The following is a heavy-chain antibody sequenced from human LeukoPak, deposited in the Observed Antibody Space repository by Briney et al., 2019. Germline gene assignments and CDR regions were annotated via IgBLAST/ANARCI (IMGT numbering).Heavy chain of an antibody. CDR1: GFTFSSYW. J-gene: IGHJ4*02. D-gene: IGHD3-16*01. CDR2: IWYGGSNK. CDR3: AKAWDGGIGLFDY. Sequence: GGSLRLSCAASGFTFSSYWMSWVRQAPGKGLEWVAVIWYGGSNKYYADSVKGRFTISRDNSKNTLYLQMNSLRAEDTAVYYCAKAWDGGIGLFDYWGQGTLVTVSS. V-gene: IGHV3-30*02.